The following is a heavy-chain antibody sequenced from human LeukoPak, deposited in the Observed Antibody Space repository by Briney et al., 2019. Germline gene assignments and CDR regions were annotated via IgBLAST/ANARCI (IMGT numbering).Heavy chain of an antibody. V-gene: IGHV3-30*02. CDR3: ARDVSF. CDR1: GFHFFSYV. J-gene: IGHJ4*02. CDR2: IRHDDDQK. Sequence: QAGGSLRLSCAASGFHFFSYVMHWVRQTPGKGLEWVASIRHDDDQKYYAGSVKGRFTISRDNSKNTVDVQMNSLRVEDTAVYYCARDVSFWGQGTLVTVSS. D-gene: IGHD3-10*01.